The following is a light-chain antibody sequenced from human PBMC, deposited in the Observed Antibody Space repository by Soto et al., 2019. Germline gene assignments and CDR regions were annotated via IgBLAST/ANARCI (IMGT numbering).Light chain of an antibody. CDR3: QQYDSYSPPPT. J-gene: IGKJ1*01. CDR2: EAS. V-gene: IGKV1-5*03. CDR1: QSIESS. Sequence: DIQMTQSPSTLSASVGDRVTISCRASQSIESSLAWYQQKPGKAPKLLIYEASSLESGVPSRFSGSGSGTEFTLTIASLQPDDFATYYCQQYDSYSPPPTFGHGTMVEIK.